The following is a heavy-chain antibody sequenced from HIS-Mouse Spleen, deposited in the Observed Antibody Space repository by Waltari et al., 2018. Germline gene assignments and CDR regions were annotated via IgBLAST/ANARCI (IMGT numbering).Heavy chain of an antibody. CDR2: ISYDGSNK. CDR1: GFAFGSYA. Sequence: QVQLVESGGGVVQPGRSLRLSCAASGFAFGSYAIHLVRQAPGKGLEWVAVISYDGSNKYYADSVKGRFTISRDNSKNTLYLQMNSLRAEDTAVYYCARDRLTGTTDAFDIWGQGTMVTVSS. J-gene: IGHJ3*02. CDR3: ARDRLTGTTDAFDI. V-gene: IGHV3-30-3*01. D-gene: IGHD1-7*01.